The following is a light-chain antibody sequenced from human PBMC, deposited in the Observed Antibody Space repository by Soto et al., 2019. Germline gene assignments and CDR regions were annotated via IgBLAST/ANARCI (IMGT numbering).Light chain of an antibody. CDR1: QSVSRY. J-gene: IGKJ1*01. V-gene: IGKV3-11*01. CDR3: QQRSNWPPKGT. CDR2: DAS. Sequence: EIVLTQSPATLSLSPGERATLSCRASQSVSRYLAWYQQKPGQAPRLLIYDASIRATGIPARFSGSGSGTDFTLTISSLEPEDFAVYYCQQRSNWPPKGTFGQGTKVEIK.